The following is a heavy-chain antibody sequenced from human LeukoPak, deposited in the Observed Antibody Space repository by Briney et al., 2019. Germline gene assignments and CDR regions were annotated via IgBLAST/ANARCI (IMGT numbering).Heavy chain of an antibody. CDR1: GYTFTGYY. Sequence: ASVKVSCTASGYTFTGYYMHWVRQAPGQGLEWMGWISPSSGGTNYAQKFQGWVTTTRDTSISTAYMELSRLRSDDTAVYYCAREEVLSFDYWGQGTLVTVSS. CDR2: ISPSSGGT. CDR3: AREEVLSFDY. V-gene: IGHV1-2*04. J-gene: IGHJ4*02.